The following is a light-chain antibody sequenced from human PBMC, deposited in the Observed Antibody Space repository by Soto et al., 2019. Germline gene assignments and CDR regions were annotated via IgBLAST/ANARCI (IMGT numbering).Light chain of an antibody. CDR2: GAY. Sequence: ELVMTQSPATLSVSPGDRATLSCRASQSLSSSLAWYQQKPGRAPRLLIYGAYTRATGIPARFSGSGSGTEFTLTISSLQSEDFAVYYCQQYKNWPPITCGQGTRLEIK. V-gene: IGKV3-15*01. CDR1: QSLSSS. J-gene: IGKJ5*01. CDR3: QQYKNWPPIT.